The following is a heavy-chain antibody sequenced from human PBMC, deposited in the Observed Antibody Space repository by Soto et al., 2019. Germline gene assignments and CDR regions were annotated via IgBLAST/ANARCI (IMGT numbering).Heavy chain of an antibody. J-gene: IGHJ3*02. Sequence: GGSLRLSCAASGFTFSSYWMSWVRQAPGKGLKWVANIKQDGSEKYYVDSVKGRFTISRDNAKNSLYLQMNSLRAEDTGVYYCARLGIENAFDIWGQGIMVTVSS. CDR3: ARLGIENAFDI. D-gene: IGHD7-27*01. V-gene: IGHV3-7*03. CDR1: GFTFSSYW. CDR2: IKQDGSEK.